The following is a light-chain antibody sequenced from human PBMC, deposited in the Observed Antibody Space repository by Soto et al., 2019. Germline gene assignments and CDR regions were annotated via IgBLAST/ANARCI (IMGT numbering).Light chain of an antibody. CDR3: TSYASGSSHVV. Sequence: QSALTQPASVSGSHGQSITLSCTGTSSDIGAYDYVSWYQRHPGKAPKLIIYDVNNRPSGVSNRFSGSKSGNTASLTISGLRAGDGADYFCTSYASGSSHVVFGGGTQLSVL. V-gene: IGLV2-14*01. CDR1: SSDIGAYDY. J-gene: IGLJ2*01. CDR2: DVN.